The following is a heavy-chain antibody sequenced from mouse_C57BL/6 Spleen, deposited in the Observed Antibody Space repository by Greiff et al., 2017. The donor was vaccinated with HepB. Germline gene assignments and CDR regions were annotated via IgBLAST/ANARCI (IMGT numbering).Heavy chain of an antibody. CDR1: GYSITSGYY. Sequence: EVKLVESGPGLVKPSQSLSLTCSVTGYSITSGYYWNWIRQFPGNKLEWMGYISYDGSNNYNPSLKNRISITRDTSKNQFFLKLNSVTTEDTATYYCARGDYGNPMDYWGQGTSVTVSS. CDR2: ISYDGSN. D-gene: IGHD2-1*01. V-gene: IGHV3-6*01. J-gene: IGHJ4*01. CDR3: ARGDYGNPMDY.